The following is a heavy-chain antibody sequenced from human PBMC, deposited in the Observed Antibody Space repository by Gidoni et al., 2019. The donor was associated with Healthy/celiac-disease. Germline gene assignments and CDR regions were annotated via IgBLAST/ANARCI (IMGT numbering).Heavy chain of an antibody. J-gene: IGHJ4*02. CDR2: IEPSDSYT. V-gene: IGHV5-10-1*01. CDR1: GYSCTSYG. Sequence: ISWKGSGYSCTSYGSSWVRQMPGKGLEWMGRIEPSDSYTHYSPAFQGHVTISADKSISTAYLQWSSLTASDTAMYYCARASLLPSGYARGSLDSWGQGTLVTVSS. D-gene: IGHD5-12*01. CDR3: ARASLLPSGYARGSLDS.